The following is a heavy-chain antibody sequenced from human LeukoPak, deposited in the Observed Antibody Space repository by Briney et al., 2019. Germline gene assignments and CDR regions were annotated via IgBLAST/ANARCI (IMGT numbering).Heavy chain of an antibody. CDR3: AREGPIYYFDY. CDR2: ISWNSGSI. V-gene: IGHV3-9*01. J-gene: IGHJ4*02. CDR1: GFTFDDYA. Sequence: GGSLRLSCAASGFTFDDYAMHWVRQAPGKGLEWVSGISWNSGSIGYADSVKGRFTISRDNAKNSLYLQMNSLRAEDTALYYCAREGPIYYFDYWGQGTLVTVSS.